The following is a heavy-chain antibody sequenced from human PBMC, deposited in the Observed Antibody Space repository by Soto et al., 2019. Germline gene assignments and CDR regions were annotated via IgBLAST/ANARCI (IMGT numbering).Heavy chain of an antibody. CDR2: IYYSGST. V-gene: IGHV4-59*01. Sequence: SETLSLTCTVAGGSISSYDGSWIRQPPGKGLEWIGYIYYSGSTNYNPSLKSRVTISVDTSKNQSSLKLSSVTAADTAVYYCASGYCSSTSCYVFDYWGQGTLVTVSS. CDR1: GGSISSYD. J-gene: IGHJ4*02. CDR3: ASGYCSSTSCYVFDY. D-gene: IGHD2-2*01.